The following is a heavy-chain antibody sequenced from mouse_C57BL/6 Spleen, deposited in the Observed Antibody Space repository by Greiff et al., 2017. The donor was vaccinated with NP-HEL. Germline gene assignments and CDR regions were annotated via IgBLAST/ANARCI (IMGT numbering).Heavy chain of an antibody. V-gene: IGHV1-64*01. CDR1: GYTFTSYW. CDR2: IHPNSGST. CDR3: ARRDYDYDVDY. D-gene: IGHD2-4*01. J-gene: IGHJ2*01. Sequence: QVQLQQPGAELVKPGASVKLSCKASGYTFTSYWMHWVKQRPGQGLEWIGMIHPNSGSTNYNEKFKSKATLTVDKSSSTAYMQLSSLTSEDSAVYYCARRDYDYDVDYWGQGTTLTVSS.